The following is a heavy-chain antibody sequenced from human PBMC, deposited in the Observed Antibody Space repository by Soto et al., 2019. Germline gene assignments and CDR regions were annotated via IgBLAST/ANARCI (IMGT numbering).Heavy chain of an antibody. CDR3: AKALYGGFTY. CDR1: GFNFSVYA. Sequence: EVRLLESGGGLVQTGGSLRLSCAASGFNFSVYAMSWVRQAPGKVLELVTGISGSGDSTHYADSVKGRFTGSSYNSKSMLYLQPNSLRAEDTSIYYRAKALYGGFTYWGQGTLVTVSS. CDR2: ISGSGDST. J-gene: IGHJ4*02. D-gene: IGHD3-10*01. V-gene: IGHV3-23*01.